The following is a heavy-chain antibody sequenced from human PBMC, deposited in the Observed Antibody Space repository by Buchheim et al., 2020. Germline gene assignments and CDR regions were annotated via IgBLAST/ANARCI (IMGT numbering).Heavy chain of an antibody. V-gene: IGHV3-7*01. CDR1: GFTFGSYW. CDR3: ARDRKYYDNSGHFDY. CDR2: IKEDGSEK. D-gene: IGHD3-22*01. Sequence: EVQLVESGGGLVQPGGSLRLSCAASGFTFGSYWMSWVRQAPGKGLEWVANIKEDGSEKYYVDSVKGRFTISRDNAKRSLYLQMNSRRAEDTAVYYCARDRKYYDNSGHFDYWGQGTL. J-gene: IGHJ4*02.